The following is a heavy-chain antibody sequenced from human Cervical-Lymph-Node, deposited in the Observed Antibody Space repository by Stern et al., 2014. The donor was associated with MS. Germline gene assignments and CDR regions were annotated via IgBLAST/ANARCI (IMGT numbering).Heavy chain of an antibody. J-gene: IGHJ4*02. V-gene: IGHV3-30*18. D-gene: IGHD2/OR15-2a*01. Sequence: VQLVESGGGVVPPGTSLRLSCVVSGLNFSNSGMHWVRRAPGKGLEWIAVISFDGRNKFYADSVVGRFSISRDNSKNTLWLQMNSLRHEDTAIYFCAKLAQLTYFFDYWGQGTWVTVSS. CDR2: ISFDGRNK. CDR3: AKLAQLTYFFDY. CDR1: GLNFSNSG.